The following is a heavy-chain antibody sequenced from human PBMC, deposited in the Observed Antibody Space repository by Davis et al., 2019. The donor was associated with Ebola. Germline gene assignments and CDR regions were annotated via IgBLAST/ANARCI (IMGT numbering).Heavy chain of an antibody. V-gene: IGHV3-23*01. J-gene: IGHJ6*02. Sequence: GESLKISCAASGFTFSGYAMSWVRQAPGKGLEWVSSINGVGGRTFYADSVKGRFTISRDNSKNTLYLQMNSLRAEDTAVYYCARTGIVGATSANYYYNGMDVWGQGTTVTVSS. CDR2: INGVGGRT. CDR3: ARTGIVGATSANYYYNGMDV. D-gene: IGHD1-26*01. CDR1: GFTFSGYA.